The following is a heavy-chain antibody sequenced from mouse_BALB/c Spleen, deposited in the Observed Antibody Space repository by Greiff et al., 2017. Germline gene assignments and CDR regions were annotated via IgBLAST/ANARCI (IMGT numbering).Heavy chain of an antibody. Sequence: EVQGVESGGGLVKPGGSLKLSCAASGFTFSSYAMSWVRQTPEKRLEWVASISSGGSTYYPDSVKGRFTISRDNARNILYLQMSSLRSEDTAMYYCARAGGNLYFDVWGAGTTVTVSS. CDR2: ISSGGST. D-gene: IGHD1-1*02. CDR1: GFTFSSYA. CDR3: ARAGGNLYFDV. J-gene: IGHJ1*01. V-gene: IGHV5-6-5*01.